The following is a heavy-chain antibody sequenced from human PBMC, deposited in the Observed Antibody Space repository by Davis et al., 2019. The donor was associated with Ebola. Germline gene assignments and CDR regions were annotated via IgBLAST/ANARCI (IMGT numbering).Heavy chain of an antibody. J-gene: IGHJ4*02. D-gene: IGHD6-19*01. V-gene: IGHV6-1*01. Sequence: PSETLSLTCVISGDSVSGGSGAWNWIRQAPSRGLEWLGRTYYSSKWYYDYALSVKSRLTINPDTSRNQLSLQLNSVTPEDTAVYYCASFGWTSRGIEYWGQGTLVTVSS. CDR1: GDSVSGGSGA. CDR2: TYYSSKWYY. CDR3: ASFGWTSRGIEY.